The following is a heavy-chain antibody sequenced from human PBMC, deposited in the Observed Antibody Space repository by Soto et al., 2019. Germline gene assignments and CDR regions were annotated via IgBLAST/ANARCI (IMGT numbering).Heavy chain of an antibody. Sequence: QVQLVDSGGGLVKPGGSLRLSCAASGFSFSDYYMSWVRQAPGKGLEWISDIILSGSNTKYVDSVKGRFTISRDNAKNSLFLQMNSLRVEDTAVYYCATTWSGNSEESYWGQGTLVTVSS. CDR1: GFSFSDYY. J-gene: IGHJ4*02. D-gene: IGHD3-3*01. V-gene: IGHV3-11*05. CDR2: IILSGSNT. CDR3: ATTWSGNSEESY.